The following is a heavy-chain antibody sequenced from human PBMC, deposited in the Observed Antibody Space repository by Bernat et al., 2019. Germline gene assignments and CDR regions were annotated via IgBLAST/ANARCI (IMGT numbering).Heavy chain of an antibody. V-gene: IGHV3-33*06. CDR2: IWFDGSNQ. J-gene: IGHJ4*02. CDR3: AKTKDIQLWLFFDY. Sequence: QVQLVESGGGVVQPGRSLRLSCAASGFSFSRYAMHWVRQAPGKGLEWVAAIWFDGSNQYYADSVKGRFTISRDNSKNTLYLQMNSLRAEDTAAYYCAKTKDIQLWLFFDYWGQGTLVTVSS. CDR1: GFSFSRYA. D-gene: IGHD5-18*01.